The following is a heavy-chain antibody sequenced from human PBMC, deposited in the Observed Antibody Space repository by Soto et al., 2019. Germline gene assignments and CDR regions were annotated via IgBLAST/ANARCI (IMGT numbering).Heavy chain of an antibody. CDR1: GGSISSGDYY. J-gene: IGHJ6*02. D-gene: IGHD4-17*01. CDR2: IYYSGST. Sequence: SETLSLTCTVSGGSISSGDYYWSWIRQPPGKGLEWIGYIYYSGSTYYNPSIKSRVTISVDTSKNQFSLKLSSVTAADTAVYYCARGYGDYYYYYGMDVWGQGTTVTVSS. CDR3: ARGYGDYYYYYGMDV. V-gene: IGHV4-30-4*01.